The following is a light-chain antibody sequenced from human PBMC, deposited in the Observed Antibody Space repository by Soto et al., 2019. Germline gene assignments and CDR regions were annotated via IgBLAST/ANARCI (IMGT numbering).Light chain of an antibody. V-gene: IGKV1-39*01. CDR2: VAS. J-gene: IGKJ1*01. CDR1: QYISTY. CDR3: QQYDMSPQA. Sequence: DIQMTQSPSSLSASVGDSLTITCRASQYISTYLNWYQQKPGKAPKLLIYVASNLQSGVPSRFSGSGSGTEFTLTISRVEPDDFGVYYCQQYDMSPQAFGLGTKVDIK.